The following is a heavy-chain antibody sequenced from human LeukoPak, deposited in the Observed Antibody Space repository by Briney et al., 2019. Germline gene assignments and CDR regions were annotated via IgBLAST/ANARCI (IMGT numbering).Heavy chain of an antibody. Sequence: SVKVSCKASGGTFSGYTLSWVRQAPGQGLEWMGGIISMSGTTNYAQKFQGRVTMTADESTSTASMELSSLRSEDTAVYFCARAEYYYDSSGFTSFYLDSWGQGTLITVSS. V-gene: IGHV1-69*13. CDR1: GGTFSGYT. D-gene: IGHD3-22*01. CDR2: IISMSGTT. J-gene: IGHJ4*02. CDR3: ARAEYYYDSSGFTSFYLDS.